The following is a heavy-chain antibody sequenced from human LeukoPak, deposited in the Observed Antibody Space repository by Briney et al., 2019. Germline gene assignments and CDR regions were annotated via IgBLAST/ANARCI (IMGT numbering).Heavy chain of an antibody. CDR2: IWYDGSNK. Sequence: GGSLRLSCAASGFTFSSYGMHWVRQAPGKGLEWVAVIWYDGSNKYYADSVKGRFTISRDNSKNTLYLQMSSLRAEDTAVYHCARDGYMHWFDPWGQGTLVTVSS. J-gene: IGHJ5*02. D-gene: IGHD5-24*01. CDR1: GFTFSSYG. V-gene: IGHV3-33*01. CDR3: ARDGYMHWFDP.